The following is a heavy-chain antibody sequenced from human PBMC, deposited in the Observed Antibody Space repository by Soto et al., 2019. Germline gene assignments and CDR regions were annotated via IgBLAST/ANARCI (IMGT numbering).Heavy chain of an antibody. Sequence: SETLSLTCTVSGGSISSYYWSWIRQPPGKGLEWIGYIYYSGSTNYNPSLKSRVTISVDTSKNQFSLKLSSVTAADTAVYYCASLYGFSGFAYWAQGTLDPVSA. D-gene: IGHD3-22*01. J-gene: IGHJ4*02. CDR2: IYYSGST. CDR3: ASLYGFSGFAY. CDR1: GGSISSYY. V-gene: IGHV4-59*08.